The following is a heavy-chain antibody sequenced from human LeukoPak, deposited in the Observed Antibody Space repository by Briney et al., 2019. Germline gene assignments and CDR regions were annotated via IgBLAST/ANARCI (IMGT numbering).Heavy chain of an antibody. V-gene: IGHV3-72*01. J-gene: IGHJ4*02. CDR2: TRNKANSYTT. CDR1: GFTFSDHY. CDR3: ARGTYDYGDYGGYDY. D-gene: IGHD4-17*01. Sequence: GGTLRLSCAASGFTFSDHYMDWVRQAPGKGLEWVGRTRNKANSYTTEYAASVKGRFTISRDDSKNSLYLQINSLKTEDTAVYYCARGTYDYGDYGGYDYCGQGTLVTVSS.